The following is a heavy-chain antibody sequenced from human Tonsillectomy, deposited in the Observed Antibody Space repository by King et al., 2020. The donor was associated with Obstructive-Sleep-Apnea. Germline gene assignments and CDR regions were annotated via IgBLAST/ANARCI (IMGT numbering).Heavy chain of an antibody. V-gene: IGHV3-23*04. CDR1: GFTFTNYA. D-gene: IGHD2-8*01. J-gene: IGHJ3*01. Sequence: VQLVESGGGLVRPGGSLRLSCLTSGFTFTNYAMIWVRQALERGLEWVSAVKSSGAMTYYADSVRGRFTISRDNSRNTVYLQMNSLGADDTAMYFCGRDPNGDYVGAFDFWGRGTMVTVSS. CDR3: GRDPNGDYVGAFDF. CDR2: VKSSGAMT.